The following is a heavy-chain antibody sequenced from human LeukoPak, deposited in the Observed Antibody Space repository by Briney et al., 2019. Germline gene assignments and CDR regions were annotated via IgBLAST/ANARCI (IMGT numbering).Heavy chain of an antibody. Sequence: SETLSLTCTVSGGSISSGGYYWSWIRQHPGKGLEWIAYIYYSGSTYYNPSLKSRVTISVDTSKNQFSLKLSSVTAADTAVYYCAREAGIAVAGTGSWFDPWGQGTLVTVSS. J-gene: IGHJ5*02. CDR2: IYYSGST. V-gene: IGHV4-31*03. CDR1: GGSISSGGYY. D-gene: IGHD6-19*01. CDR3: AREAGIAVAGTGSWFDP.